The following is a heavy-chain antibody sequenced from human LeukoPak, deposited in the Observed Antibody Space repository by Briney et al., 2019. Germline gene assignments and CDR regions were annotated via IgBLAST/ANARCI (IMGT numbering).Heavy chain of an antibody. CDR3: AKDKEPLRGYSYGPFDH. D-gene: IGHD5-18*01. CDR2: ISWNSGSM. CDR1: GFTFDDYA. J-gene: IGHJ4*02. V-gene: IGHV3-9*01. Sequence: GGSLRLSCAASGFTFDDYAMHWVRQAPGKGLEWVSGISWNSGSMGYADSVKGRFTISRDNAKNSLYLQMNSLRAEDTAFYYCAKDKEPLRGYSYGPFDHWGQGTLVTVSS.